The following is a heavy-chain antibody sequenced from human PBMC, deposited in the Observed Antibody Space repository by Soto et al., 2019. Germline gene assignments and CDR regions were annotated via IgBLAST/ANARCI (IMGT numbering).Heavy chain of an antibody. J-gene: IGHJ6*02. CDR3: AKDQDVSRRYSSSWCGRPHYYYGMDV. CDR2: ISGSGGST. D-gene: IGHD6-13*01. Sequence: PGGSLRLSCAASGFTFSSYAMSSVRQAPGKALEWVSAISGSGGSTYYADSVKGRFTISRDNSKNTLCLQMNSLRAEDTAVYYCAKDQDVSRRYSSSWCGRPHYYYGMDVWGQGTTVNVSS. V-gene: IGHV3-23*01. CDR1: GFTFSSYA.